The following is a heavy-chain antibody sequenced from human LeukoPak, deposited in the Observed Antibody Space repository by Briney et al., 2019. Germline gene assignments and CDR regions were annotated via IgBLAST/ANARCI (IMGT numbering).Heavy chain of an antibody. V-gene: IGHV4-34*01. CDR3: ARVGAKTVVTAPHAFDI. CDR2: INHSGST. CDR1: GGSFSGYY. J-gene: IGHJ3*02. D-gene: IGHD2-21*02. Sequence: SETLSLTCAGYGGSFSGYYWSWIRQPPGKGLEWIGEINHSGSTNYNPSLKSRVTISVDTSKNQFSLKLRTATAADTAVYYCARVGAKTVVTAPHAFDIWGQGTMVTVSS.